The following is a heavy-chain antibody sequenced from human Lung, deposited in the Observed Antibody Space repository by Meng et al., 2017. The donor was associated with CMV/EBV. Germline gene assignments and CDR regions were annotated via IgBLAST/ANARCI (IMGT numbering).Heavy chain of an antibody. V-gene: IGHV1-8*01. J-gene: IGHJ6*02. CDR3: ARTRIEVEPDGRKIKYYNYGMDV. Sequence: ASVXVSXKASGYTFTTYDINWVRQATGQGLEWMGWMNPNSGNTGYAQKFQGRVTLTRVTSISTAYMELSSLTSDDTAVYYCARTRIEVEPDGRKIKYYNYGMDVXGQGXTVTVSS. CDR1: GYTFTTYD. CDR2: MNPNSGNT. D-gene: IGHD2-2*01.